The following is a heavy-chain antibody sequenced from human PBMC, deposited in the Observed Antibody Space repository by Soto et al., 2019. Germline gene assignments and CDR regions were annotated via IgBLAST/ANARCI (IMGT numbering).Heavy chain of an antibody. J-gene: IGHJ4*02. CDR2: IKSKTDGGTT. CDR1: GFTFSNAW. D-gene: IGHD3-16*02. CDR3: TTDLGHYDYVWGSYRYPNPDY. Sequence: EVQLVESGGGLVKPGGSLRLSCAASGFTFSNAWMNWVRQAPGKGLEWVGRIKSKTDGGTTDYAAPVKGRFTISRDDSKNTLYLQMNSLKTEDTAVYYCTTDLGHYDYVWGSYRYPNPDYWGQGTLVTVSS. V-gene: IGHV3-15*07.